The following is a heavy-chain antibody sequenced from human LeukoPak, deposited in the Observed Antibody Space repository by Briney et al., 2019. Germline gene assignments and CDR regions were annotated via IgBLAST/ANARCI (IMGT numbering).Heavy chain of an antibody. CDR1: GGSFSNYY. Sequence: SETLSLTCAVYGGSFSNYYWSWLRQPPGKGLEWIGEINYSGNTNYSPSLKSRITISIDTSKTQFSLRVSSVTAAGTAVYYCVRRSTPFDLWGRGNLVTVSS. D-gene: IGHD5/OR15-5a*01. V-gene: IGHV4-34*01. CDR3: VRRSTPFDL. J-gene: IGHJ2*01. CDR2: INYSGNT.